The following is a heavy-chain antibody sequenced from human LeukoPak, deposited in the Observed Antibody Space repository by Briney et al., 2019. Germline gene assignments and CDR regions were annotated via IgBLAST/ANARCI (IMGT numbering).Heavy chain of an antibody. V-gene: IGHV3-7*01. D-gene: IGHD1-26*01. Sequence: QTGGSLRLSCAASGFTFNSYWMSWVRQAPGKGLEWVANIKQDGGQKFYVDSVKGRFTISRDNAKNSLYLQMNSLRAEDTAVYYCARVDWELIDYWGQGTLVTVSS. CDR2: IKQDGGQK. CDR1: GFTFNSYW. CDR3: ARVDWELIDY. J-gene: IGHJ4*02.